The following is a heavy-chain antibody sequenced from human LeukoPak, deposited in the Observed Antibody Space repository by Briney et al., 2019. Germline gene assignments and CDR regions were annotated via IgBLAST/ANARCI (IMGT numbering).Heavy chain of an antibody. Sequence: ASVKVSCKASGYTFTGYYMHWVRQAPGQGLEWMGWINPNSGGTNYAQKFQGRVTMTRDTSISTAYMELSRLRSDDTAVYYCASELRRDGYRRVYYFDYWGQGTLVTVSS. V-gene: IGHV1-2*02. CDR1: GYTFTGYY. J-gene: IGHJ4*02. CDR3: ASELRRDGYRRVYYFDY. CDR2: INPNSGGT. D-gene: IGHD5-24*01.